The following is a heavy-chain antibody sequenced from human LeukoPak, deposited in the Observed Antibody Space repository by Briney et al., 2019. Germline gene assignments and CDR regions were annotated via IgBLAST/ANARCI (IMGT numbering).Heavy chain of an antibody. D-gene: IGHD2-8*01. V-gene: IGHV3-30-3*01. CDR3: ARERSVWDAFDI. CDR1: GFTFSSYA. Sequence: PGSSLRLSCAASGFTFSSYAMHWVRQAPGKGLEWVAVISYDGSNKYYADSVKGRFTISRDNSKNTLYLQMNSLRAEDTAVYYCARERSVWDAFDIWGQGTMVTVSS. J-gene: IGHJ3*02. CDR2: ISYDGSNK.